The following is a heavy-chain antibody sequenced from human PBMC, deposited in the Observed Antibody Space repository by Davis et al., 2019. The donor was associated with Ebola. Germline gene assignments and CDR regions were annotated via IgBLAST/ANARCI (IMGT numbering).Heavy chain of an antibody. CDR2: INWNGGST. J-gene: IGHJ4*02. CDR3: ARDVY. V-gene: IGHV3-20*04. CDR1: GFTFSSYS. Sequence: GESLKISCAASGFTFSSYSMNWVRQAPGKGLEWVSGINWNGGSTGYADSVKGRFTISRDNAKNSLYLQMNNLRVEDTAVYYCARDVYWGQGTLVTVSS.